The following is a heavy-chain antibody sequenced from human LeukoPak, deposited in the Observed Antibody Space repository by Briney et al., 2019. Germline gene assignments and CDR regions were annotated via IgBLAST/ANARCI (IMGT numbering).Heavy chain of an antibody. J-gene: IGHJ5*02. CDR3: ARDGRYCSSTSCSYWFDP. D-gene: IGHD2-2*01. CDR1: GYSISSSYY. CDR2: IYYSGST. V-gene: IGHV4-61*01. Sequence: PSETLSLTCTVSGYSISSSYYWSWIRQPPGKGLEWIGYIYYSGSTNYNPSLKSRVTISVDTSKNQFSLKLSSVTAADTAVYYCARDGRYCSSTSCSYWFDPWGQGTLVTVSS.